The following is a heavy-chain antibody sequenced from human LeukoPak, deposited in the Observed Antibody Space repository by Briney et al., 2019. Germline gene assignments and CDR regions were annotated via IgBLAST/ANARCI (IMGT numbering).Heavy chain of an antibody. V-gene: IGHV4-59*01. CDR2: ISYSGST. CDR3: ASSSPAHDY. Sequence: SETLSLTCTVSGGSINIYYWSWIRQPPGKGLEWIEYISYSGSTNLNPSLKSRVTMSVDTSKNQFSLKLNSVTAADTAVYFCASSSPAHDYWGQGTLVTVSS. J-gene: IGHJ4*02. CDR1: GGSINIYY.